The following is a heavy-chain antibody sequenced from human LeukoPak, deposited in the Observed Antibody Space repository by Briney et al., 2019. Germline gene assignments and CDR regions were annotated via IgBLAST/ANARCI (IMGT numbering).Heavy chain of an antibody. CDR1: GYTFTGYG. Sequence: ASVTVSCKASGYTFTGYGISWVRQAPGQGLEWMGWISAYNGNTNYAQKLQGRVTITTDTSTSTAYMELRSVRSDDTVVYYCARAPITMIVVVITGDGAFDIWGQGTMVTVSS. V-gene: IGHV1-18*01. CDR3: ARAPITMIVVVITGDGAFDI. J-gene: IGHJ3*02. CDR2: ISAYNGNT. D-gene: IGHD3-22*01.